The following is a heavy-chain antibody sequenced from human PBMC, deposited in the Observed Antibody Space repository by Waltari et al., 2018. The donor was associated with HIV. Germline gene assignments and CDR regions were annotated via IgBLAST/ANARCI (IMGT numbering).Heavy chain of an antibody. J-gene: IGHJ6*02. V-gene: IGHV1-24*01. Sequence: QVQLVQSGAEVKKPGASVKVSCKVSGHTLSELSMHWVRQVPGKGREWMGKFDPEDDETIYARKFQVRVTMTEDTSSDTAYMELSSLTSGDTAVYYCATDFSGMVRAYSYYSLDVWGQGTTVTVSS. CDR2: FDPEDDET. D-gene: IGHD3-10*01. CDR1: GHTLSELS. CDR3: ATDFSGMVRAYSYYSLDV.